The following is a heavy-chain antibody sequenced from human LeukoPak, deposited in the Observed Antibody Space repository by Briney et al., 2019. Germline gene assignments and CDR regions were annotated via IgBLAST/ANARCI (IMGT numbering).Heavy chain of an antibody. CDR3: ARGAKGYGVSYYYYYYMDV. Sequence: SETLSLTCAVSGGSFSGYYWSWIRQPPGKGLEWIGEINHSGSTNYNPSLKSRVTISVDTSKNQFSLKLSSVTAADTAVYYCARGAKGYGVSYYYYYYMDVWGKGTTVTVSS. V-gene: IGHV4-34*01. D-gene: IGHD4-17*01. CDR2: INHSGST. CDR1: GGSFSGYY. J-gene: IGHJ6*03.